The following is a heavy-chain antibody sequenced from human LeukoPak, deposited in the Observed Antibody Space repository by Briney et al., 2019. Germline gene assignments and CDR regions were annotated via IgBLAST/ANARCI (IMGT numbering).Heavy chain of an antibody. J-gene: IGHJ4*02. CDR2: IYPGDSDT. V-gene: IGHV5-51*01. D-gene: IGHD6-6*01. CDR1: GYSFTSYW. CDR3: ARLPPVYYYFDY. Sequence: LGESLKISCKGSGYSFTSYWIAWVRQMPGKGLEWMGIIYPGDSDTRYSLSFQGQVTISADKSISTAYLQWSSLKASDSAMYYCARLPPVYYYFDYWGQGTLVTVSS.